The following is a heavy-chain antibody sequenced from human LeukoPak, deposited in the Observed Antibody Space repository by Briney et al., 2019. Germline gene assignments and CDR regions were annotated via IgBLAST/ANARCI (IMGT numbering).Heavy chain of an antibody. CDR2: ISIGNSYT. Sequence: PGGSLRLSCAASGLTFSDYYMSWIRQARGKGLEWVSYISIGNSYTNYADSVKGRFTISRDDAKNSLYLQMNSLRAEDTAVYYCARGHYELWFWGQGTLVTVSS. D-gene: IGHD3-16*01. J-gene: IGHJ1*01. CDR3: ARGHYELWF. V-gene: IGHV3-11*06. CDR1: GLTFSDYY.